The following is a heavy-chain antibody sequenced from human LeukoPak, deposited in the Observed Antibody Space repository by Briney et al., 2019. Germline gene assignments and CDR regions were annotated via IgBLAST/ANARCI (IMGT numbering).Heavy chain of an antibody. CDR2: INPNSGGT. J-gene: IGHJ4*02. D-gene: IGHD3-3*01. CDR1: GYTFTGYY. V-gene: IGHV1-2*02. Sequence: GASVKVSCKASGYTFTGYYMHWVRQAPGQGLEWMGWINPNSGGTNYAQKFQGRVTMTRDMSISTAYMELSRLRSDDTAVYYCARDRNHITIFGVVITPFDYWGQGTLVTVSS. CDR3: ARDRNHITIFGVVITPFDY.